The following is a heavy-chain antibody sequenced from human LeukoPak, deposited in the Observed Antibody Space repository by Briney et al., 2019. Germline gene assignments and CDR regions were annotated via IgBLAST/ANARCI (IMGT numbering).Heavy chain of an antibody. J-gene: IGHJ6*02. V-gene: IGHV4-61*01. CDR2: IYYSGST. D-gene: IGHD2-15*01. CDR1: VGSVSSGSYY. Sequence: LETLSLTCTVSVGSVSSGSYYWSWIRQPPGKGLEWIGYIYYSGSTNYNPSLKSRVTVSVDTSKNQFSLKLSSVTAADTAVYYCASGYCSGGSCYSDYYYYGMDVWGQGTTVTVSS. CDR3: ASGYCSGGSCYSDYYYYGMDV.